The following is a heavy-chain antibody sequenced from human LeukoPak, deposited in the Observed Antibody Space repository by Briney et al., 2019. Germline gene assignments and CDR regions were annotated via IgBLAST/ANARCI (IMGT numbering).Heavy chain of an antibody. D-gene: IGHD3-10*01. CDR3: AKSNGYGLIDI. V-gene: IGHV4-39*07. CDR2: IFYSGST. CDR1: SGSISTSNYY. Sequence: SETLSLTCTVSSGSISTSNYYWGWVRQPPGKALEWTGNIFYSGSTYYSPSLKSRVTISLDTSRNQFSLKLNSVTAADTAVYYCAKSNGYGLIDIWGRGTMVTVSS. J-gene: IGHJ3*02.